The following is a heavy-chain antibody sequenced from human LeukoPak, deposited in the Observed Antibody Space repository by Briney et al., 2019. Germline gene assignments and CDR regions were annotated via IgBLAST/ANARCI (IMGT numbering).Heavy chain of an antibody. D-gene: IGHD3-3*01. V-gene: IGHV4-38-2*02. CDR2: IYHSGST. CDR3: ASYDFWSDQTFDP. J-gene: IGHJ5*02. Sequence: PSETLSLTCTVSGYSISSCYYWGWIRQPPGKGLEWIGSIYHSGSTYYNPSLKSRVTISVDTSKNQFSLKLSSMTAADTAVYYCASYDFWSDQTFDPWGQGTLVTVSS. CDR1: GYSISSCYY.